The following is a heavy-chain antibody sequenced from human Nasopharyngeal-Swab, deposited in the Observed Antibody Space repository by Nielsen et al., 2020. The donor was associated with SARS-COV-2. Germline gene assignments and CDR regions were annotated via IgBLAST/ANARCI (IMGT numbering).Heavy chain of an antibody. CDR1: GFTFSSYA. CDR3: ARSRTDYGGTWYDAFDI. J-gene: IGHJ3*02. D-gene: IGHD4/OR15-4a*01. Sequence: GGSLRLSCAASGFTFSSYAMSWVRQAPGRWLEWVSAISGSGGSTYYADSVKGRFTISRDNSKNTLDLQMNSLRAEDTAVYYCARSRTDYGGTWYDAFDIWGQGTLVTVSS. CDR2: ISGSGGST. V-gene: IGHV3-23*01.